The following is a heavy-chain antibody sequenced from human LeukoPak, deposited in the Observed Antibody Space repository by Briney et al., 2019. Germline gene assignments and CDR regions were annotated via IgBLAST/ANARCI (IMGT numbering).Heavy chain of an antibody. J-gene: IGHJ5*02. CDR2: INPNSGGT. CDR3: ARDRSGYDLNWFDP. V-gene: IGHV1-2*02. Sequence: GASVKVFCKASGYTFTGYYMHWVRQAPGQGLEWMGWINPNSGGTNYAQKFQGRVTMTRDTSISTAYMELSRLRSDDTAVYYCARDRSGYDLNWFDPWGQGTLVTVSS. D-gene: IGHD5-12*01. CDR1: GYTFTGYY.